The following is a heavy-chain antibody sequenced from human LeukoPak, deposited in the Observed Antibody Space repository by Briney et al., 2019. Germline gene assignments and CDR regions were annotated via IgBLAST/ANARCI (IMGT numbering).Heavy chain of an antibody. CDR1: GFAFNTYA. Sequence: PGRSLRLSCAASGFAFNTYAMHWVRQAPGQGLEWAALIWHDGSHKFYSNSVRGQFTISRDNSKNTVSLQMNNLRPEDTAVYYCAREIFGSGSYPDSWGQGTLVTVSS. CDR2: IWHDGSHK. D-gene: IGHD3-10*01. J-gene: IGHJ4*02. V-gene: IGHV3-33*01. CDR3: AREIFGSGSYPDS.